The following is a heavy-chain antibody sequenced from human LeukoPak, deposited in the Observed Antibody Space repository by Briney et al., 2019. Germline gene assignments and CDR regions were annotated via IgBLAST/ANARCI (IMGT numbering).Heavy chain of an antibody. J-gene: IGHJ4*02. V-gene: IGHV4-30-4*01. CDR3: ARHESSSSWFTFDY. CDR2: ISNSGNT. D-gene: IGHD6-13*01. Sequence: SQTLSLTCTVSGGSISSDHYYWSWIRQPPGKGLEWIGFISNSGNTYYNPSLKSRITISGDTSKNQFSLKLSSVTAADTAVYYCARHESSSSWFTFDYWGQGTLVTVSS. CDR1: GGSISSDHYY.